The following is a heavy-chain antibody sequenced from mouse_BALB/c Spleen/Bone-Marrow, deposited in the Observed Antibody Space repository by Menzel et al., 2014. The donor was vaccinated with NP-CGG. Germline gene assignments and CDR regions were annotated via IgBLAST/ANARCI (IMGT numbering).Heavy chain of an antibody. Sequence: QVQLQQPGPQLVRPGASVKISCKASGYSFTNYWMHWVKQRPGQGLEWIGMIDPSDSETRLNQKFKDKATLTVDKSSSTAYMQLSSPTSEDSAVYYCARTGDSLGSSWFAYWGQGTLVTVSA. CDR1: GYSFTNYW. J-gene: IGHJ3*01. CDR3: ARTGDSLGSSWFAY. D-gene: IGHD3-3*01. V-gene: IGHV1S127*01. CDR2: IDPSDSET.